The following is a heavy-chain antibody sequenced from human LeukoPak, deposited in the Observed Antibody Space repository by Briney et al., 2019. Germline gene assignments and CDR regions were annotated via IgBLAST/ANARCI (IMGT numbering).Heavy chain of an antibody. CDR1: GYTLTELS. J-gene: IGHJ4*02. V-gene: IGHV1-24*01. D-gene: IGHD5-24*01. CDR3: ATDSITQDGYNSFDY. Sequence: ASVKVSCKVSGYTLTELSIHWVRQDPGKGLEWMGGFDPEDGETIYAQKFQGRVTMTEDTSTDTAYMELSSLRSEDTAVYCCATDSITQDGYNSFDYWGQGTLVTVSS. CDR2: FDPEDGET.